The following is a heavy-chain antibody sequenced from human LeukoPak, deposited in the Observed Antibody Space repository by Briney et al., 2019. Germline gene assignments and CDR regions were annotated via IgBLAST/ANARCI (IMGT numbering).Heavy chain of an antibody. Sequence: IPSETLSLTCTVSGGSISSYYWSWIRQPPGKGLEWIGYIYTSGSTNHNPSLKSRVTISVDTSKNQFSLKLSSVTAADTAVYYCARHEAGPPQLWYFDLWGRGTLVTVSS. CDR1: GGSISSYY. D-gene: IGHD5-24*01. V-gene: IGHV4-4*09. J-gene: IGHJ2*01. CDR3: ARHEAGPPQLWYFDL. CDR2: IYTSGST.